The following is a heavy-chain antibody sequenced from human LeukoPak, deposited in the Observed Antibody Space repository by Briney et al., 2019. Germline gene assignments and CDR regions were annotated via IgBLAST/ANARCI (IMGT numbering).Heavy chain of an antibody. Sequence: GASVKVSCKASGYTFTGYYMQWVRQAPGQGLEWMGWIDPNSGGTNYAQKFQGRVTMTRDTSISTAYMELSRLRSDDTAVYYCARGGGWMSRVAFDIWGQGTMVTVSS. CDR3: ARGGGWMSRVAFDI. CDR2: IDPNSGGT. CDR1: GYTFTGYY. J-gene: IGHJ3*02. D-gene: IGHD6-19*01. V-gene: IGHV1-2*02.